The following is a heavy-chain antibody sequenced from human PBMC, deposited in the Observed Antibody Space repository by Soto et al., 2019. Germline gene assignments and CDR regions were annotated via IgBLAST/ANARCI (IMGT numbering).Heavy chain of an antibody. CDR2: IDRSGRT. Sequence: SETLSLTCAVYGGSFSDDASSSDWYWNWIRQSPGKGLEWIGEIDRSGRTKYNPSLKSRVSISVDTSKNQFSLKLSSVTAADTAVYFCARGGAQAFRGSGTYHFGYGMDVWGQGIAVTVSS. CDR3: ARGGAQAFRGSGTYHFGYGMDV. D-gene: IGHD3-10*01. V-gene: IGHV4-34*01. CDR1: GGSFSDDASSSDWY. J-gene: IGHJ6*02.